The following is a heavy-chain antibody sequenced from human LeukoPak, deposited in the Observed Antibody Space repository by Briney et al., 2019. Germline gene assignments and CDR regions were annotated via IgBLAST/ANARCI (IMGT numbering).Heavy chain of an antibody. V-gene: IGHV3-7*01. CDR2: IKQDGSVQ. CDR1: GFTFSNFW. CDR3: ATTYDSSGCD. J-gene: IGHJ4*02. D-gene: IGHD3-22*01. Sequence: GGSRRLSCAASGFTFSNFWMAWVRQAPGKGLEWVANIKQDGSVQYYGDSVKGRFTISRDNAKNSLYLQMNSLRAEDTAVYYCATTYDSSGCDWGQGTLVTVSS.